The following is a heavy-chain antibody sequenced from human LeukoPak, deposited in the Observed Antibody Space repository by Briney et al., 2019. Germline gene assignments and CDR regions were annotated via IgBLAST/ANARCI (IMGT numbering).Heavy chain of an antibody. CDR1: GFTFSTYW. V-gene: IGHV3-74*01. CDR2: INHDGGST. J-gene: IGHJ3*01. D-gene: IGHD6-25*01. Sequence: PGGSLRLSCAASGFTFSTYWMHWVRQAPGKGLVWVSRINHDGGSTSYADSVKGRFTISRDNARNTLYLQMNSLRAEDSAVYFCASVVGGYYPPVDAFDLWGQGTMVTVSS. CDR3: ASVVGGYYPPVDAFDL.